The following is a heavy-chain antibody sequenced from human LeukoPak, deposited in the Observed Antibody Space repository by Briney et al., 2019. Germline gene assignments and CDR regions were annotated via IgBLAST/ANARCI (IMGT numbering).Heavy chain of an antibody. CDR1: EFTLSSFG. D-gene: IGHD5-18*01. V-gene: IGHV3-48*04. Sequence: RPGGSLRLSCAASEFTLSSFGMNWVRQAPGKGLEWVSYIGTTTSTVYYADSAKGRFTISRDNAKNSLYLQMNSLRAEDTAVYYCAKDAAGVGNTAMVTEDFQHWGQGTLVTVSS. CDR3: AKDAAGVGNTAMVTEDFQH. CDR2: IGTTTSTV. J-gene: IGHJ1*01.